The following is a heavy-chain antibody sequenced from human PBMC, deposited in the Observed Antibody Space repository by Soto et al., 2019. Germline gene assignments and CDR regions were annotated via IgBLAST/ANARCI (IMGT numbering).Heavy chain of an antibody. CDR2: IIPIFGTA. CDR3: ARDHGYGDWDGVDY. J-gene: IGHJ4*02. D-gene: IGHD5-12*01. CDR1: GGTFSSYA. V-gene: IGHV1-69*12. Sequence: QVQLVQSGAEVKKPGSSVKVSCKASGGTFSSYAISWVRQAPGQGLEWMGGIIPIFGTANYAQKFQGRVTITADESTSTAYMERISMRSEDTALYYCARDHGYGDWDGVDYWGQGTLVTVSS.